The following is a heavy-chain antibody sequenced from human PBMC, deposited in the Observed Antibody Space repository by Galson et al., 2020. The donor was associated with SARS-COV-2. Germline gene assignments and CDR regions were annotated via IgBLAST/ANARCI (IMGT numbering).Heavy chain of an antibody. Sequence: GGSLRLSCAASGFALSNSAMHWARKAPGKGLEWVAIISYDGTTKYNSDSVKGRFTNSRDISKNTLYLQMNSLGPEDTAVYYCARETDDQASSWYDYWGQGARVSVSS. CDR1: GFALSNSA. CDR2: ISYDGTTK. CDR3: ARETDDQASSWYDY. J-gene: IGHJ4*02. D-gene: IGHD6-13*01. V-gene: IGHV3-30*04.